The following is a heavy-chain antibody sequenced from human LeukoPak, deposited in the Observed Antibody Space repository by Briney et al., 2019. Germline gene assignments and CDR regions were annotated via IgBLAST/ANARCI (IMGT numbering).Heavy chain of an antibody. CDR3: ARGPTYYDFWRSQGDAFDI. Sequence: SETLSLTCTVSGGSISSSSYYWGWIRQPPGRGLEWIGSIYYSGSTYYNPSLKSRVTISVDTSKNQFSLKLSSVTAADTAVYYCARGPTYYDFWRSQGDAFDIWGQGTMVTVSS. CDR1: GGSISSSSYY. V-gene: IGHV4-39*07. D-gene: IGHD3-3*01. J-gene: IGHJ3*02. CDR2: IYYSGST.